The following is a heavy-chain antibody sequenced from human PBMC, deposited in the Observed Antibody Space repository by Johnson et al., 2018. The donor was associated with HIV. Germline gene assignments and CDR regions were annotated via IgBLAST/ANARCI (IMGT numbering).Heavy chain of an antibody. Sequence: VQLVESGGGLVQPGGSLRLSCAASGFTVSSNYMSWVRQAPGKGLEWVSVIYSGGSTYYADSVKGRFTISRDNSKNTVYLQMNSLRAEDTAVDYCARTKRYFDWDAFDIWGRGTMVTVSS. CDR1: GFTVSSNY. D-gene: IGHD3-9*01. V-gene: IGHV3-66*01. J-gene: IGHJ3*02. CDR3: ARTKRYFDWDAFDI. CDR2: IYSGGST.